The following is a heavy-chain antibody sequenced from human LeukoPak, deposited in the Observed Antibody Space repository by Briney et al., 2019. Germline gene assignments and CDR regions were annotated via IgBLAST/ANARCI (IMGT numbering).Heavy chain of an antibody. J-gene: IGHJ4*02. CDR3: ASSSYSSSSS. CDR1: GFTFSNYW. V-gene: IGHV3-7*01. CDR2: INEDGSQI. Sequence: GGSLRLSCAASGFTFSNYWMNWVRQAPGKGLEWVASINEDGSQIYYVASVEGRFTISRDNAKNSLFLQMNSLRAEDTALYYCASSSYSSSSSWGQGTLVTVSS. D-gene: IGHD6-6*01.